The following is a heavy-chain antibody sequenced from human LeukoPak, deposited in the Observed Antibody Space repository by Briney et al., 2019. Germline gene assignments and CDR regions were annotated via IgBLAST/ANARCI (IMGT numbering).Heavy chain of an antibody. D-gene: IGHD3-10*01. J-gene: IGHJ4*02. CDR3: ANYGSGSYIYYFDY. V-gene: IGHV3-66*01. CDR1: EFSVGSNY. Sequence: GGSLRLSCAASEFSVGSNYMTWVRQAPGKGLEWVSLIYSGGSTYYADSVKGRFTISRDNSKNTLYLQMNSLRAEDTAVYYCANYGSGSYIYYFDYWGQGTLVTVSS. CDR2: IYSGGST.